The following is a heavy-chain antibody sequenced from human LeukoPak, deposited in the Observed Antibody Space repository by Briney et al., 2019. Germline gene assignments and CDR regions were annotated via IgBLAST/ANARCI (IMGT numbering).Heavy chain of an antibody. V-gene: IGHV3-9*01. CDR1: GFTFDDYA. CDR2: ISWNSGSI. D-gene: IGHD2-21*01. Sequence: GGSLRLSCAASGFTFDDYAMHWVRQAPGKGLEWVSGISWNSGSIGYADSVKGRFTISRDNAKNSLYLQMNSLRAEDTALYYCCGIGAFDIWGQGTMVTVSS. J-gene: IGHJ3*02. CDR3: CGIGAFDI.